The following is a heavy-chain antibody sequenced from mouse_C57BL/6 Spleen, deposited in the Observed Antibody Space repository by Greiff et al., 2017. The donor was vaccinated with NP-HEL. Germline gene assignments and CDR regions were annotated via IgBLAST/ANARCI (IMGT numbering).Heavy chain of an antibody. V-gene: IGHV5-4*01. Sequence: EVKLVESGGGLVKPGGSLKLSCAASGFTFSSYAMSWVRQTPEKRLEWVATISDGGSYTYYPDNVKGRFTISRDNAKNNLYLQMSHLKSEDTAMYYCARDLTTVPQAWFAYWGQGTLVTVSA. D-gene: IGHD1-1*01. J-gene: IGHJ3*01. CDR3: ARDLTTVPQAWFAY. CDR2: ISDGGSYT. CDR1: GFTFSSYA.